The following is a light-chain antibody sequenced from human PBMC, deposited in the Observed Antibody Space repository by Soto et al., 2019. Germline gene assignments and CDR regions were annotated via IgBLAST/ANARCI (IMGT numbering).Light chain of an antibody. CDR3: QQRHNWPIT. CDR2: GAS. V-gene: IGKV3D-20*02. Sequence: EIVLMQSPGTLSLSPGERATLSCRASQTLRRTYIAWYQQKPGQAPRVLIYGASKRATGIPDRFSGSGSGTDFTLTISGLEPADLGVYYCQQRHNWPITFGQGTRLEIK. CDR1: QTLRRTY. J-gene: IGKJ5*01.